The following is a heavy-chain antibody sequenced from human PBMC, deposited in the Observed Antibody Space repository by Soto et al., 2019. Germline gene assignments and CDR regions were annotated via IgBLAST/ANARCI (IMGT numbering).Heavy chain of an antibody. CDR2: IYYSGST. Sequence: KSSETLSLTCTVSGGSISSSSYYWGWIRQPPGKGLEWIGSIYYSGSTYYNPSLKSRVTISVDTSKNQFSLKLSSVTAADTAVYYCARPVPGSSYDILTGLRNWFDPWGQGTLVTVSS. CDR3: ARPVPGSSYDILTGLRNWFDP. V-gene: IGHV4-39*01. CDR1: GGSISSSSYY. D-gene: IGHD3-9*01. J-gene: IGHJ5*02.